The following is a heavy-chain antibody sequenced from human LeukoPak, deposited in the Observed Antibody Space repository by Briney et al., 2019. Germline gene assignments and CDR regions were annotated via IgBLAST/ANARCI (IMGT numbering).Heavy chain of an antibody. CDR2: ISAYNGNT. CDR1: GYTFTSYG. CDR3: ARDKVTYCGGDCYSSY. D-gene: IGHD2-21*02. Sequence: GASVKVSCKASGYTFTSYGISWVRQAPGQGLEWMGWISAYNGNTNYAQKLQGRVTMTTDTSTSTAYMELRSLRSDDTAVYYCARDKVTYCGGDCYSSYWGLGTLVTVSS. V-gene: IGHV1-18*01. J-gene: IGHJ4*02.